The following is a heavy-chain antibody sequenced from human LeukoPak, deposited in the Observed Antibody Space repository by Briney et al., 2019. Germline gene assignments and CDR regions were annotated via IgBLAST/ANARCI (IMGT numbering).Heavy chain of an antibody. V-gene: IGHV1-2*02. CDR1: GYTFTGYY. CDR2: INPNSGGT. Sequence: GASVKVSCKASGYTFTGYYMHWVRHAPGQGLEWRGWINPNSGGTNYAQKFQGRVTMTRDTSISTAYMELSRLRSDDTAVYYCARDSGEYSSSSRRSRRNWFDPWGQGTLVTVSS. CDR3: ARDSGEYSSSSRRSRRNWFDP. D-gene: IGHD6-6*01. J-gene: IGHJ5*02.